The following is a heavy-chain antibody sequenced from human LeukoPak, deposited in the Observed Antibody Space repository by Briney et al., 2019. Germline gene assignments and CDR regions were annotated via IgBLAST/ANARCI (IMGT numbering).Heavy chain of an antibody. D-gene: IGHD3-22*01. V-gene: IGHV5-51*01. Sequence: GESLKISCQGSGSSFTSYWIGWVRQMPGKGLEWMGIIYPGDSDTRYSPSFQGQVTISADKSISTAYLQWSSLKASDTAMYYCARHCRYYDSSGCVDIWGQGTMVTVSS. CDR3: ARHCRYYDSSGCVDI. J-gene: IGHJ3*02. CDR2: IYPGDSDT. CDR1: GSSFTSYW.